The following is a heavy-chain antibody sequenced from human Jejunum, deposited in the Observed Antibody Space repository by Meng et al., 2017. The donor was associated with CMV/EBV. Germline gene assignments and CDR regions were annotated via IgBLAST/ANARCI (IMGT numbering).Heavy chain of an antibody. D-gene: IGHD5-12*01. J-gene: IGHJ4*02. CDR3: ARARGYTTSGSFDC. V-gene: IGHV3-53*01. Sequence: VQVVEAGGDLCQPGGSLRLSWAASGFTVNSYYMSWVRQAPGKGLEWVSIIYSGGTTYYADSVKGRFTISRDISKNTLYLQMTSLRADDTAVYYCARARGYTTSGSFDCWGQGTLVTVSS. CDR2: IYSGGTT. CDR1: GFTVNSYY.